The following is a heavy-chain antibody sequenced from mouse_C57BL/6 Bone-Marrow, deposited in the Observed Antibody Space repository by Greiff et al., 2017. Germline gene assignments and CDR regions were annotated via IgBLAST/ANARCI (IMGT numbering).Heavy chain of an antibody. CDR3: ARFRDGYYEDFDV. CDR1: GFNIKNTY. D-gene: IGHD2-3*01. J-gene: IGHJ1*03. CDR2: IDPANGNT. V-gene: IGHV14-3*01. Sequence: VQLQQSVAELVRPGASVKLSCTASGFNIKNTYMHWVKQRPEQGLEWIGRIDPANGNTKYAPKFQGKATLTADKSSNTAYLQLSSLTSEDTAIYYCARFRDGYYEDFDVWGKGTTVTVSS.